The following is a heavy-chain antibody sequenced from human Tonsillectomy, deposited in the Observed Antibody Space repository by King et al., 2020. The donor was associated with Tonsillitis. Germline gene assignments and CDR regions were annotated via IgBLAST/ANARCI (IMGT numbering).Heavy chain of an antibody. D-gene: IGHD2-21*01. Sequence: QLQESGPGLVKPSETLSLTCTVSGGSISSYYWSWIRQPPGKGLEWIGYIYYSGSTNYKPSLKSRVTISVDTSKNQFSLKLSTVSAADTAVYYCASLSMGPAVLLLYFCYRGQGTLVTVSS. V-gene: IGHV4-59*08. J-gene: IGHJ4*02. CDR3: ASLSMGPAVLLLYFCY. CDR1: GGSISSYY. CDR2: IYYSGST.